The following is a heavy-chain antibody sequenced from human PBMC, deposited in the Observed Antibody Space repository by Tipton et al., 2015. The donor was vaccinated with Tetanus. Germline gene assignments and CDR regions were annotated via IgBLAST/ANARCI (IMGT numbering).Heavy chain of an antibody. CDR3: ARANYDFPKKGPVDS. D-gene: IGHD3-3*01. CDR1: GAPINAGGYL. Sequence: TLSLTCNVSGAPINAGGYLWTWVRQHPGKELEGVGYVYHSGSTNYHPSLKSRLTISVDTSKNQLSLKLTSVTAAEMAVYYCARANYDFPKKGPVDSWGQGTLVIVSS. J-gene: IGHJ4*02. CDR2: VYHSGST. V-gene: IGHV4-61*08.